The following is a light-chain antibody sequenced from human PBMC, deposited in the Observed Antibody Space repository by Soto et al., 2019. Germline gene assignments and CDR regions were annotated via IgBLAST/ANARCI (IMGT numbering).Light chain of an antibody. CDR2: AAS. Sequence: AIRMTQSPSSFSASTGDRVTITCRASQGISSYLAWYQQNPGQDPKLLIYAASTLQSEVPSRFSGSGSGTDFNHTISCLQSEDFAADYCQQSYSYPRSFGQGTKVEIK. CDR1: QGISSY. J-gene: IGKJ1*01. V-gene: IGKV1-8*01. CDR3: QQSYSYPRS.